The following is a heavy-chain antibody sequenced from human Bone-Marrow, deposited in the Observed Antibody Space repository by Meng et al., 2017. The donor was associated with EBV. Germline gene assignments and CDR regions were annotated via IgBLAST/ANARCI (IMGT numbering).Heavy chain of an antibody. D-gene: IGHD2-21*01. CDR2: INPDGSVI. Sequence: EVQVMESGGGSVRPGXXXXLSCAASGFTLRSYWVHWVRQAPGKGLVWVSRINPDGSVITYADSVKGRFTISRDNAKNTVYLQMNNLRAEDTAVYYCAKDCFGDKDSWGQGTRVTVSS. CDR3: AKDCFGDKDS. V-gene: IGHV3-74*01. CDR1: GFTLRSYW. J-gene: IGHJ4*02.